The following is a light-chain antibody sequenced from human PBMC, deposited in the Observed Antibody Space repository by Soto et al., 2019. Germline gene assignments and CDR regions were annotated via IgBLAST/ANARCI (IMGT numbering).Light chain of an antibody. CDR3: QQSYGTPLT. V-gene: IGKV1-39*01. J-gene: IGKJ4*01. Sequence: DIQMTQSPSSLSASVGDRVTITCRASQSISSYLNWYQQKPGKAPKLLIYAASSLQSGVPSRFRGSGSGTEFTLTISSLQREDIATYYCQQSYGTPLTFGGGTKVEIK. CDR1: QSISSY. CDR2: AAS.